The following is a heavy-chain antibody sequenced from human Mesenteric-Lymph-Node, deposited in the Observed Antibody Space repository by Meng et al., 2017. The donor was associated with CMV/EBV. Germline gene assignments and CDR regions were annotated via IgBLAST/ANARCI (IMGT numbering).Heavy chain of an antibody. D-gene: IGHD6-6*01. CDR2: IIPIFGTA. J-gene: IGHJ6*02. CDR3: ARDRGYSSSSAVDV. V-gene: IGHV1-69*05. Sequence: SAKVSCKASGGTFSSYAISWVRQAPGQGLEWMGGIIPIFGTANYAQKFQGRVTITTDESTSTAYMELSSLRSEDTAVYYCARDRGYSSSSAVDVWGQGTTVTVSS. CDR1: GGTFSSYA.